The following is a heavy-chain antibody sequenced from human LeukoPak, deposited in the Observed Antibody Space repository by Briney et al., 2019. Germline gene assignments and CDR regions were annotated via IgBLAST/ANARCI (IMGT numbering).Heavy chain of an antibody. CDR2: IYSSGST. CDR1: GGSFSGYY. V-gene: IGHV4-59*10. D-gene: IGHD1-26*01. J-gene: IGHJ4*02. Sequence: SETLSLTCAVYGGSFSGYYWSWIRQPPGKGLEWIGRIYSSGSTNYNPSLKSRVTMSVDTSKNQFSLKLTSVTAADTAVYYCASYSGSYAYYAYWGQGTLVTVSS. CDR3: ASYSGSYAYYAY.